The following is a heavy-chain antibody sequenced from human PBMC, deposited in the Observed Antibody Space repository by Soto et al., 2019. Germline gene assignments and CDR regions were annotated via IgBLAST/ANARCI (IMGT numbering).Heavy chain of an antibody. D-gene: IGHD2-2*01. Sequence: LSLTCTVSGGYISSYYCTWIRQPPWKGLEWIGYIYYSGSTNYNPSLKSRVTMSIDTSKNQFSLKLSSVTAADTAVYYCARAFGSTMPSLFWGQGTLVTVS. CDR3: ARAFGSTMPSLF. J-gene: IGHJ4*02. CDR2: IYYSGST. CDR1: GGYISSYY. V-gene: IGHV4-59*01.